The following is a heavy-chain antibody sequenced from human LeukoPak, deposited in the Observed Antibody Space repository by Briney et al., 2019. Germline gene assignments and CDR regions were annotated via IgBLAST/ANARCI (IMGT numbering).Heavy chain of an antibody. CDR3: TRATPDPVAGLNFFDS. CDR2: ISRSGSTK. V-gene: IGHV3-48*03. J-gene: IGHJ5*01. CDR1: GFTFSSYA. D-gene: IGHD2-15*01. Sequence: GGSLRLSCAASGFTFSSYAMSWVRQAPGKGLEWVSSISRSGSTKYYADSVKGRFTISRDNAKSSLSLQMNSLRAEDTAIYYCTRATPDPVAGLNFFDSWGQGTLVTVSS.